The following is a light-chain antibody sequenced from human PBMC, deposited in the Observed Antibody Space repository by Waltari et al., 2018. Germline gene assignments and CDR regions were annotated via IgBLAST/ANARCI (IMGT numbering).Light chain of an antibody. J-gene: IGLJ3*02. V-gene: IGLV3-21*02. CDR3: HLWDSSTDHWV. CDR2: DDN. CDR1: NIGSKR. Sequence: SYVLTQPPSVSVAPGQTARITCEGSNIGSKRVHWYQQKSGQAPLLAVYDDNDRPSGIPERFAGSNSGNTATLTISRVAAGDEADYYCHLWDSSTDHWVFGVGTRLTVL.